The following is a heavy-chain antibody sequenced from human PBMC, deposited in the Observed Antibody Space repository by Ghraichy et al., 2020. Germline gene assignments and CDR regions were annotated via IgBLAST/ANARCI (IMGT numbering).Heavy chain of an antibody. D-gene: IGHD6-19*01. CDR1: GGSFNNYY. V-gene: IGHV4-59*08. Sequence: SETPSLTCTVSGGSFNNYYWSWVRQPPGKGLEWIGYIYYSGNTNYNPSLKSRVNISVDTSKNQFSLKLSSVTAADTAVYYCARPYSSDWYSAFDIWGQGTKVIVSS. CDR2: IYYSGNT. J-gene: IGHJ3*02. CDR3: ARPYSSDWYSAFDI.